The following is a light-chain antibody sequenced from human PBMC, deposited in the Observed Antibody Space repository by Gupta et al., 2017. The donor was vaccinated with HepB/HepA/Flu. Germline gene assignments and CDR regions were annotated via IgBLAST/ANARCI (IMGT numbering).Light chain of an antibody. CDR3: QQRSNWPEWT. Sequence: EIVLTPYPATLSLSTGERATLACRAIQSVSNYLAWYQQKPGQAPRLLIYDASNRATGIAARFSGSGSGTDFTLTISSLEPEDFAVYYCQQRSNWPEWTFGQGTKVEIK. CDR2: DAS. J-gene: IGKJ1*01. CDR1: QSVSNY. V-gene: IGKV3-11*01.